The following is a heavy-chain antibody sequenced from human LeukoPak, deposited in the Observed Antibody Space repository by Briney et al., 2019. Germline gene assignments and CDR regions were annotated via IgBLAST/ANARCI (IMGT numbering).Heavy chain of an antibody. CDR2: INHSGST. Sequence: PSETLSLTCAVYGGSFSGYYWSWLRQPPGKGLEWMGEINHSGSTNSNPSLKSRVTISVDTSKNQFSLKLSSVTAADTALYYCARSHYYDSSGSKNNWFDPWGQGTLVTVSS. V-gene: IGHV4-34*01. J-gene: IGHJ5*02. D-gene: IGHD3-22*01. CDR1: GGSFSGYY. CDR3: ARSHYYDSSGSKNNWFDP.